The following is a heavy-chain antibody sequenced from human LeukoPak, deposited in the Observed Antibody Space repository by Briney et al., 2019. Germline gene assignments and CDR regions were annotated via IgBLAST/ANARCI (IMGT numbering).Heavy chain of an antibody. V-gene: IGHV3-43*02. D-gene: IGHD5-18*01. J-gene: IGHJ6*03. CDR3: AKAAAMALGFYYYYMDV. CDR2: ISGDGGST. CDR1: GFTFDDYA. Sequence: LPGGSLRLSGAASGFTFDDYAMHWVRQAPGKGLEWVSLISGDGGSTYYADSVKGRFTISRDNSKNSLYLQMNSLRTEDTALYYCAKAAAMALGFYYYYMDVWGKGTTVTVSS.